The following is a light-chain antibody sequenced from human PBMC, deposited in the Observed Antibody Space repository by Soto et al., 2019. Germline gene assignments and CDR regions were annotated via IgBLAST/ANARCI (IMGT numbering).Light chain of an antibody. Sequence: QSALTQPPSASGSPGQSVTISCTGTSSDVGGYDRVSWFQQHPGNAPKLIIYGVTDRILGVPDRFSGSKSGNTASLTVSGLQAADEADYCCVSYGGRCEMIFGGGTKVTVL. J-gene: IGLJ2*01. CDR3: VSYGGRCEMI. V-gene: IGLV2-8*01. CDR2: GVT. CDR1: SSDVGGYDR.